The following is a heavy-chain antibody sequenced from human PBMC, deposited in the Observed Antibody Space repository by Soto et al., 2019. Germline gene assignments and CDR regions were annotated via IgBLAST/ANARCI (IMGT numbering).Heavy chain of an antibody. Sequence: SETLSLTCTVSGGSVSSGSYYWSWIRQPPGKGLEWIGYIYYSGSTNYNPSLKSRVTISVDTSKNSLYLQFNSLRAEDTAVYYCARDRTGYSNDFDYWGQGTLVTVSS. J-gene: IGHJ4*02. V-gene: IGHV4-61*01. CDR3: ARDRTGYSNDFDY. CDR2: IYYSGST. CDR1: GGSVSSGSYY. D-gene: IGHD1-26*01.